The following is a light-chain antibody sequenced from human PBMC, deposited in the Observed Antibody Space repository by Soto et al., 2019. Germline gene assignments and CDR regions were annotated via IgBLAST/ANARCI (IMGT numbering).Light chain of an antibody. CDR2: GAS. V-gene: IGKV3-20*01. Sequence: VVLPQSPCTLSLSPGERSTLSCIAIQSVSSSYLALYQQKPGQAPRLLIYGASSRATGIPDRFSGSGSGTDFTLTISRLEPEDFAVYYCQQYGSSPWTFGQGTKVDIK. CDR3: QQYGSSPWT. CDR1: QSVSSSY. J-gene: IGKJ1*01.